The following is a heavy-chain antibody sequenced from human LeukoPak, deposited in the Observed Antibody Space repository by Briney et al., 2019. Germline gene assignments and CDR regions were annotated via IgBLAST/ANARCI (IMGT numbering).Heavy chain of an antibody. J-gene: IGHJ5*02. D-gene: IGHD3-9*01. CDR2: INHSGST. CDR1: GGSFSGYS. CDR3: ARGPEYDILTGYPATNWFGP. V-gene: IGHV4-34*01. Sequence: SETLSLTCAVYGGSFSGYSWRWIRQPPGKGLEWIGEINHSGSTNYTPSLKSRVTISVDTSKNQFSLKPSSVTAADTAVYYCARGPEYDILTGYPATNWFGPWGQGTLVTVSS.